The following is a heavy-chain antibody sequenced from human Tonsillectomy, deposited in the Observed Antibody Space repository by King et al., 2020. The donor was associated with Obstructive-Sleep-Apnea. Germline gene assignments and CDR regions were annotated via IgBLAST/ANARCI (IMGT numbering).Heavy chain of an antibody. V-gene: IGHV3-7*01. CDR2: IKQDGSEK. CDR1: GFTFSSYW. CDR3: AGDLAYDSSGYSTYYYYYGMDV. J-gene: IGHJ6*02. D-gene: IGHD3-22*01. Sequence: VQLVESGGGLVQPGGSLRLSCAASGFTFSSYWMSWVRQAPGKGLEWVANIKQDGSEKYYVDSVKGRFTISRDNAKNSLYLQMNSLRAEDTAVYYCAGDLAYDSSGYSTYYYYYGMDVWGQGTTVTVSS.